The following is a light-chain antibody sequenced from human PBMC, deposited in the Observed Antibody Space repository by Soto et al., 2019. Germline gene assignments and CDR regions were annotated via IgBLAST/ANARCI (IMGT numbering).Light chain of an antibody. CDR3: AAWDDSLSGYV. J-gene: IGLJ1*01. CDR2: SNN. CDR1: SSNIGSNY. V-gene: IGLV1-47*02. Sequence: QSVLTQPPSASGTPGQRVTISCSGSSSNIGSNYVYWYQQLPGTAPKLPIYSNNQRPSGVPGRFSGSKSGTSASLAISGLRSEDEADYYCAAWDDSLSGYVFGTGTKVTVL.